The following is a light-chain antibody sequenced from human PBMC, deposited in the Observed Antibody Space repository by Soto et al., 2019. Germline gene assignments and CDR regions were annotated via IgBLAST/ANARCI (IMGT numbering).Light chain of an antibody. CDR3: GTWDSSLSAGGV. Sequence: QSVLTQPPSVSAAPGQKVTISCSGSSSNIGNNYVSWYQQLPGTAPKLLIYENNKRPSGIPDRFSGSKSGTSATLGITGLQTGDEADYYCGTWDSSLSAGGVFGGGTKLHRP. CDR2: ENN. J-gene: IGLJ3*02. CDR1: SSNIGNNY. V-gene: IGLV1-51*02.